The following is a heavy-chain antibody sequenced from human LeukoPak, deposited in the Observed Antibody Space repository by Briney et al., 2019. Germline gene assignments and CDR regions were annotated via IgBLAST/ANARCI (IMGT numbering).Heavy chain of an antibody. V-gene: IGHV1-69*04. CDR2: IIPILGIA. CDR3: ASSVAYGSGSYYNPHRYYFDY. J-gene: IGHJ4*02. Sequence: SVKVSCKASGYTFTSYGISWVRQAPGQGLEWMGRIIPILGIANYAQKFQGRVTITADKSTSTAYMELSSLRSEDTAVYYCASSVAYGSGSYYNPHRYYFDYWGQGTLITVSS. D-gene: IGHD3-10*01. CDR1: GYTFTSYG.